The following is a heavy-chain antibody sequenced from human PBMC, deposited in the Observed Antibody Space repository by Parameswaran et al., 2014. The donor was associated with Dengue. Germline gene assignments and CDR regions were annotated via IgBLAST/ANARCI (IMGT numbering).Heavy chain of an antibody. CDR2: ISRSGTTT. V-gene: IGHV3-23*01. CDR3: AKDGWAS. D-gene: IGHD3-16*01. Sequence: VRQGSRERGWSGVSGISRSGTTTFYADSVRARFNISRDNSKDTLYLQMKNLRVEDTAVYYCAKDGWASWGQGTLVTVSS. J-gene: IGHJ5*01.